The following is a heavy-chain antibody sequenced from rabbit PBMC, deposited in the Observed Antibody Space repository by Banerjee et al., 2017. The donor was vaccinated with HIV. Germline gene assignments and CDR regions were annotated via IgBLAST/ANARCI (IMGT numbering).Heavy chain of an antibody. CDR1: GFSFSSSYW. CDR2: IYAGSSAST. Sequence: QEQLVESGGDLVKPGASLTLTCTASGFSFSSSYWICWVRQAPGKGLEWIACIYAGSSASTWYANWAKGRFTISKTSSTTVTLQMTSLTAADTATYFCARTGGSGDGYPFNLWGPGTLVTVS. CDR3: ARTGGSGDGYPFNL. D-gene: IGHD6-1*01. J-gene: IGHJ4*01. V-gene: IGHV1S45*01.